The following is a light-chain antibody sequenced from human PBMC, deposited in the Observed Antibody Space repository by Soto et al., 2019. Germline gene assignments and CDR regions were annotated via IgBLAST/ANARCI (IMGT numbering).Light chain of an antibody. J-gene: IGLJ1*01. CDR1: SGHSSYA. V-gene: IGLV4-69*01. CDR2: LNSDVSH. Sequence: QSVLTQSPSASASLGASVKLTCTLSSGHSSYAIAWHQQQPEKGPRYLMKLNSDVSHSKGDGIPDRFSGSSSGAERYLIISSLQSEDEADYYCQTWGTGIHVFGTGTKLTVL. CDR3: QTWGTGIHV.